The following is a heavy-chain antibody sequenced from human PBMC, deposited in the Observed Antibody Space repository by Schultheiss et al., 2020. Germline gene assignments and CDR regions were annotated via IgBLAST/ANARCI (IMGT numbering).Heavy chain of an antibody. D-gene: IGHD1-26*01. CDR1: GFTFSSYS. CDR2: ISGSSGYI. J-gene: IGHJ4*02. CDR3: ARANVGASFDY. Sequence: GESLKISCAASGFTFSSYSMNWVRQAPGKGLEWVSSISGSSGYIFYADSVKGRFTISRDNAKSSLYLQMNSLRAEDTAVYYCARANVGASFDYWGQGTLVTVSS. V-gene: IGHV3-21*06.